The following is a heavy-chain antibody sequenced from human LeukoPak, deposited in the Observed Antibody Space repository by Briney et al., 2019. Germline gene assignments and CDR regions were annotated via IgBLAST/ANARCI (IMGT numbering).Heavy chain of an antibody. V-gene: IGHV3-53*01. CDR3: AKVATTPVWAPDY. J-gene: IGHJ4*02. Sequence: GGFLRLSCAASGLIISREFMSWVRQAPGQGLEWVAIIYSDGNTVYAESVKGRFTISRDTSKNRLSLHMDSLRVEDTALYYCAKVATTPVWAPDYWGQGTLVTVSS. CDR1: GLIISREF. CDR2: IYSDGNT. D-gene: IGHD1-1*01.